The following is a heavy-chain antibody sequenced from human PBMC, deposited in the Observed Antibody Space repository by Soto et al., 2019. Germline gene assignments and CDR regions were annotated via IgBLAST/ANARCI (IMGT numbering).Heavy chain of an antibody. CDR2: IRSERYGGTA. CDR3: TLIPRIGRGAPFAS. V-gene: IGHV3-49*05. J-gene: IGHJ5*01. CDR1: GFTFRDYA. D-gene: IGHD2-15*01. Sequence: QVVESGGGLVKPGQSLRLSCAGSGFTFRDYAVAWFRQTPGKGLKCIGFIRSERYGGTADYAASVRGRFIISRDDYTGVAYLQMDSLRSGDTAVYHCTLIPRIGRGAPFASWGQGTLVTVAS.